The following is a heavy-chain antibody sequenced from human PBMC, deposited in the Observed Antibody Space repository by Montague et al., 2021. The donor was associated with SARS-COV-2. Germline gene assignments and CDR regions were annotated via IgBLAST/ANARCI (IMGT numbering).Heavy chain of an antibody. CDR1: DGSISSPNW. CDR2: IYYAGNT. D-gene: IGHD3-16*01. Sequence: SETLSLTCAVSDGSISSPNWWNWVRQPPGKGLEWIGEIYYAGNTNYNPSLKSRVTIFIDKSKNHFSLQLSSVTAADTAVYYCARRGTYHYGMDVWGQGTTVAVS. CDR3: ARRGTYHYGMDV. V-gene: IGHV4-4*02. J-gene: IGHJ6*02.